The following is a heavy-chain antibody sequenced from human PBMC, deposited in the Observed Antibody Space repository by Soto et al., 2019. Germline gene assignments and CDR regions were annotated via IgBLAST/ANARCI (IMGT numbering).Heavy chain of an antibody. Sequence: PSETLSLTCAVYGGSFSGYYWSWIRQPPGKGLEWIGEINRSGSTNYSPSLKSRVTISVDTSKNQFSLKLSSVTAADTAVYYCARGTKANRYYYGSGSYPYLYWYFDLWGRGTLVTVSS. CDR1: GGSFSGYY. CDR3: ARGTKANRYYYGSGSYPYLYWYFDL. V-gene: IGHV4-34*01. CDR2: INRSGST. D-gene: IGHD3-10*01. J-gene: IGHJ2*01.